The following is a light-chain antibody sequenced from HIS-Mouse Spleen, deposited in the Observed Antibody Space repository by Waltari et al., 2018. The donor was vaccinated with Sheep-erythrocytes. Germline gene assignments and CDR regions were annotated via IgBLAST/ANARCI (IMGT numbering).Light chain of an antibody. CDR3: QQSYSTPQFT. CDR2: AAS. J-gene: IGKJ3*01. Sequence: DIQMTQSPSSLSASVGDRVTITCRASQNISSNLNWYQQKPGKAPKLLLYAASSLHSGVPSRFIGSGSGTDVTLTISSLQPEDFATYYCQQSYSTPQFTFGPGTKVDIK. V-gene: IGKV1-39*01. CDR1: QNISSN.